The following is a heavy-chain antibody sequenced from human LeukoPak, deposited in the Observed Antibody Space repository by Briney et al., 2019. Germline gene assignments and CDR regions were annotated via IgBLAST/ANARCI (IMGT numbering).Heavy chain of an antibody. CDR3: ARSEIEMATIYTFDY. CDR1: GGTFSSYA. V-gene: IGHV1-69*10. D-gene: IGHD5-24*01. CDR2: IIPILGIA. Sequence: VTVSCKXSGGTFSSYAISWVRQAPGQGLEWVGRIIPILGIANYAQKFQGRVTITADKSTSTAYMELSSLRSEDTAVYYCARSEIEMATIYTFDYWGQGTLVTVSS. J-gene: IGHJ4*02.